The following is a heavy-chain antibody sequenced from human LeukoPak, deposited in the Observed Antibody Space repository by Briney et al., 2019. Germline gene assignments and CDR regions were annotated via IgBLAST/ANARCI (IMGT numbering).Heavy chain of an antibody. CDR1: GGSFSTYY. D-gene: IGHD3-22*01. V-gene: IGHV4-59*01. CDR2: IYYSGST. CDR3: ARENSYYDSSGYYYGSGYFDY. Sequence: PSETLSLTCTVSGGSFSTYYWSWIRQPPGKGLEWIGYIYYSGSTNYNPSLQSRVTISVDTSKSQFSLRLSSVTAADTAMYYCARENSYYDSSGYYYGSGYFDYWGQGTLVTVSS. J-gene: IGHJ4*02.